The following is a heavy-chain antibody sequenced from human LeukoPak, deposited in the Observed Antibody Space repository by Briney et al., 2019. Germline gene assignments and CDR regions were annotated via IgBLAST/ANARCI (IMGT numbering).Heavy chain of an antibody. J-gene: IGHJ4*02. D-gene: IGHD3-3*01. CDR1: GGSISSGDYY. Sequence: SETLSLTCTVSGGSISSGDYYWSWIRQPPGKGLEWIGYIYYSGSTYYNPSLKSRVTVSVDTSKNQFSLKLSSVTAADTAVYYCARTNPDHYDFWSAPGYFDYWGQGTLVTVSS. CDR2: IYYSGST. CDR3: ARTNPDHYDFWSAPGYFDY. V-gene: IGHV4-30-4*08.